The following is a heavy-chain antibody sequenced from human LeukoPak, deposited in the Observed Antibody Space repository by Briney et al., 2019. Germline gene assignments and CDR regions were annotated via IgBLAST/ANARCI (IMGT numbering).Heavy chain of an antibody. CDR3: TKRSGVYSDNSGFFDY. Sequence: GGSLRLSCAASEFTYGMNWVRQAPGKGLECVSAISSSGSNTYYADSVKGRYTISRDNSKNTVLLQMDSLRAEDTAIYYCTKRSGVYSDNSGFFDYWGQGSLVTVSS. CDR1: EFTYG. D-gene: IGHD1-26*01. J-gene: IGHJ4*02. CDR2: ISSSGSNT. V-gene: IGHV3-23*01.